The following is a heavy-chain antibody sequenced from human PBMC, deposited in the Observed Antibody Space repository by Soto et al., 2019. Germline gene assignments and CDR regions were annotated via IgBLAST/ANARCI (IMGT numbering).Heavy chain of an antibody. CDR2: ISYDGSNK. D-gene: IGHD1-26*01. CDR1: GFSFSIYA. Sequence: GGSLRLSCVASGFSFSIYAMHWVRQAPGKGLEWVAVISYDGSNKYYADSVKGRFTISRDNSKNTLYLQMNSLRAEDTAVYYCARDDGAGGYYYYGMDVWGQGTTVTVSS. CDR3: ARDDGAGGYYYYGMDV. V-gene: IGHV3-30-3*01. J-gene: IGHJ6*02.